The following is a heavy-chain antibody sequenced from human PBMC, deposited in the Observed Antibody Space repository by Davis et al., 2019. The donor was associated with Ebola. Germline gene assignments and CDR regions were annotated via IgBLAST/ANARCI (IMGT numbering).Heavy chain of an antibody. J-gene: IGHJ6*03. Sequence: ASVKVSCKASGYTFTGYYMHWVRQAPGQGLEWMGWISAYNGNTNYAQKLQGRVTMTTDTSTSTAYMELRSLRSDDTAVYYCARGGDKSPLAAAGSSYYYYYMDVWGKGTTVTVSS. V-gene: IGHV1-18*04. D-gene: IGHD6-13*01. CDR3: ARGGDKSPLAAAGSSYYYYYMDV. CDR1: GYTFTGYY. CDR2: ISAYNGNT.